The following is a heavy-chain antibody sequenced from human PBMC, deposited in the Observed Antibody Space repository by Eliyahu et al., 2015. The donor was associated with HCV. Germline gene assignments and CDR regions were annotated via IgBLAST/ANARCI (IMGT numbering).Heavy chain of an antibody. D-gene: IGHD5-12*01. CDR1: GFTFSXYA. Sequence: EVQLLESGGGLVQPGGSLRLSCAASGFTFSXYAMXWVRQAPGKGLEWVSAISGSGGSTYYADSVKGRFTISRDNSKNTLYLQMNSLRAEDTAVYYCAKARVIVATIGAFDYWGQGTLVTVSS. V-gene: IGHV3-23*01. J-gene: IGHJ4*02. CDR3: AKARVIVATIGAFDY. CDR2: ISGSGGST.